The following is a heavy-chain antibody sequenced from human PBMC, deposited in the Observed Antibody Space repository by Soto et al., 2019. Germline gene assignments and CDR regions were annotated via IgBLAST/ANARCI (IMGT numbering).Heavy chain of an antibody. CDR1: GGSIADYS. CDR3: AGESGDNCTYEVE. J-gene: IGHJ4*02. CDR2: ISINGNS. Sequence: ETLSLTCTVSGGSIADYSCSWIRQPAGKGLEWLGRISINGNSHYHPSLRSRVTMSIETSKNQFSLNLRSVTAADTAVYYSAGESGDNCTYEVEWGQGTLVTVCS. V-gene: IGHV4-4*07. D-gene: IGHD1-20*01.